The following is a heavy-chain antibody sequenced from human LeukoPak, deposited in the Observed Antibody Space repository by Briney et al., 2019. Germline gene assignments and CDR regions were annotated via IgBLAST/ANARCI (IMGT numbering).Heavy chain of an antibody. J-gene: IGHJ4*02. CDR2: IYHSGST. Sequence: SGTLSLTCAVSGGSISSSNWWSWVRQPPGKGLEWIGEIYHSGSTNYNPSLKSRVTISVDKSKNQFSLKLSSVTAADTAVYYCARDFRYDSSGYERDYWGQGTLVTVSS. CDR1: GGSISSSNW. D-gene: IGHD3-22*01. V-gene: IGHV4-4*02. CDR3: ARDFRYDSSGYERDY.